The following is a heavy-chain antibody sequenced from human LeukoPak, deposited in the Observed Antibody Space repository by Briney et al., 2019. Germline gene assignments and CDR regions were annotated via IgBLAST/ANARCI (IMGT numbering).Heavy chain of an antibody. D-gene: IGHD6-6*01. J-gene: IGHJ5*02. CDR1: GFTFSNAW. CDR2: ISGSGGST. V-gene: IGHV3-23*01. Sequence: GGSLRLSCAASGFTFSNAWMNWVRQAPGKGLEWVSAISGSGGSTYYADSVKGRFTISRDNSKNTLYLQMNSLRAEDTAVYYCAVAARNWFDPWGQGTLVTVSS. CDR3: AVAARNWFDP.